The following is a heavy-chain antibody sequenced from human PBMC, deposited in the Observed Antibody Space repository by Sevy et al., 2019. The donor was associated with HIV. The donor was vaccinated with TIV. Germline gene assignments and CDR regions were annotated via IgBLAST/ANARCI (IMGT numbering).Heavy chain of an antibody. D-gene: IGHD3-10*01. Sequence: ASVKVSCKASGYTFTSYGISSVRQAPGQGLEWMGWISAYNGNTNYAQKLQGRVTMTTDTSTSTAYMELRSLRSDDTAVYYCASKLQGFGVYNWFDPWGQGTLVTVSS. J-gene: IGHJ5*02. V-gene: IGHV1-18*01. CDR1: GYTFTSYG. CDR3: ASKLQGFGVYNWFDP. CDR2: ISAYNGNT.